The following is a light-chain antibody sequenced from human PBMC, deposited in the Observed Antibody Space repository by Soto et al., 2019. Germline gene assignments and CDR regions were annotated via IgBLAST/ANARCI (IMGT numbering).Light chain of an antibody. CDR1: QNVGNK. CDR3: QQYDNWPPWT. V-gene: IGKV3-15*01. CDR2: GAS. Sequence: EVVLTQSPATLSVPPGEEATLSCRASQNVGNKVAWYQQKPGQVPSLLIYGASTRATGIPGRFSGSGSGTEFTLTISSLQSEDFAVYYCQQYDNWPPWTFGQGTKVEIK. J-gene: IGKJ1*01.